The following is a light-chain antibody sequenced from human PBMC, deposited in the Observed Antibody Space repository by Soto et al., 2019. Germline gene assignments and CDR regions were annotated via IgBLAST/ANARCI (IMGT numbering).Light chain of an antibody. J-gene: IGLJ3*02. CDR1: SSDVGGYNY. CDR2: EVS. CDR3: SSYTSSSTPKWV. V-gene: IGLV2-14*01. Sequence: QSALTQPASVSGSPGQSITISCTGTSSDVGGYNYVSWYQQHPGKAPKLMIYEVSNRPSGVSNRFSGSKSGNTASLTISGLQAEDEADYYCSSYTSSSTPKWVFGGGTKVTVL.